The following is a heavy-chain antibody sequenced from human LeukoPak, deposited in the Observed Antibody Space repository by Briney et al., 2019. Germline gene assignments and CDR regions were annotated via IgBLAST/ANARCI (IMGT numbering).Heavy chain of an antibody. CDR3: ARVSGYCSSTSCLYTRHFDY. CDR1: GGSISSYY. D-gene: IGHD2-2*01. CDR2: IYYSGST. J-gene: IGHJ4*02. V-gene: IGHV4-59*01. Sequence: SETLSLTCTVSGGSISSYYWSRIRQPPGKGLEWIGYIYYSGSTNYNPSLKSRVTISVDTSKNQFSLKLSSVTAADTAVYYCARVSGYCSSTSCLYTRHFDYWGQGTLVTVSS.